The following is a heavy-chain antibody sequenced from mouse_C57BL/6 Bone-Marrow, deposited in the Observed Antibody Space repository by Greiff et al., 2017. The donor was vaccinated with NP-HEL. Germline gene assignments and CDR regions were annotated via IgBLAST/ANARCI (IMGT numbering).Heavy chain of an antibody. D-gene: IGHD2-4*01. Sequence: QVQLQQSGAELVRPGASVTLSCKASGYTFTDYEMHWVKQTPVHGLEWIGAIDPETGGTAYNQKFKGKAILTADKSSSTAYMELRSLTSEDSAVYYGTRTMITTEFAYWGQGTLVTVSA. CDR1: GYTFTDYE. J-gene: IGHJ3*01. V-gene: IGHV1-15*01. CDR2: IDPETGGT. CDR3: TRTMITTEFAY.